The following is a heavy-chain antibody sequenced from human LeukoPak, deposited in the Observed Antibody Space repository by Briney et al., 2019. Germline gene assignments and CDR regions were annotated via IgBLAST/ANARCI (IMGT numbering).Heavy chain of an antibody. D-gene: IGHD6-19*01. Sequence: PGGSLRLSCAASGFTFSSYSMNWVRQAPGKGLEWVSSISSSSSYIYYADSVKGRFTISRDNAKNSLYLQMNSLRAEDTAVYYCARDREYSSGWYREAFDIWGQGTMVTVSS. CDR1: GFTFSSYS. V-gene: IGHV3-21*01. CDR2: ISSSSSYI. CDR3: ARDREYSSGWYREAFDI. J-gene: IGHJ3*02.